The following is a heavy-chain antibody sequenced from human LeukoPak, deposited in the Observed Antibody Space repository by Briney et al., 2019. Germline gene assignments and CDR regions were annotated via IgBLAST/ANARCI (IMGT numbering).Heavy chain of an antibody. CDR3: ARAPNGDYGGLKTWYY. V-gene: IGHV1-46*01. D-gene: IGHD4-23*01. CDR2: INPSGGST. CDR1: GYTFTSYY. Sequence: GASVKVSCKASGYTFTSYYMHWVRQAPGQGLEWMGIINPSGGSTSYAQKFQGRVTMTRDTSTSTVYMELSSLRSEDTAVYYSARAPNGDYGGLKTWYYWGQGTLVTVSS. J-gene: IGHJ4*02.